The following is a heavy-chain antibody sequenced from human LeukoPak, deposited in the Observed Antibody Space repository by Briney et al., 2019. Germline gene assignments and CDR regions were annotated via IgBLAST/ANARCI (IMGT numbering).Heavy chain of an antibody. V-gene: IGHV1-2*02. J-gene: IGHJ6*03. Sequence: ASVKVSCKASGYTFTGYYMHWVRQAPGQGLEWMGWINPNSGGTNYAQKFQGRVTVTRDTSISTAYMELSRLRSDDTAVYYCAVRGYSYGLYYYYYMDVWGKGTTVTVSS. CDR1: GYTFTGYY. CDR2: INPNSGGT. D-gene: IGHD5-18*01. CDR3: AVRGYSYGLYYYYYMDV.